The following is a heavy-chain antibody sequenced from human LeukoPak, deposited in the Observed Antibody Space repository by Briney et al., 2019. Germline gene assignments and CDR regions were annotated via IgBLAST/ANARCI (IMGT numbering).Heavy chain of an antibody. D-gene: IGHD1-26*01. Sequence: PGGSLRLSCAASGFTFSSYAMHWVRQAPGKGLEWVAVISYDGSNKYYADSVKGRFTISRDNSKNTLYLQMNSLRAEDTAVYYCARNSGSYSVYYYYYMGVWGEGTTVTVSS. CDR2: ISYDGSNK. CDR1: GFTFSSYA. CDR3: ARNSGSYSVYYYYYMGV. V-gene: IGHV3-30*01. J-gene: IGHJ6*03.